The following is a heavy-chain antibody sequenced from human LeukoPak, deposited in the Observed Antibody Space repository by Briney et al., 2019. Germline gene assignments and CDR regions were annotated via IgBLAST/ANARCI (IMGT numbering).Heavy chain of an antibody. D-gene: IGHD3-10*01. CDR2: IYYSGST. CDR3: ASYYYASGSLNWFDP. Sequence: SETLSLTCTVSGGSVSSGSYYWGWIRQPPGKGLEWIVYIYYSGSTNYNPSLKSRFTISVDTSKNQFSLKLSSVTAADTAVYYCASYYYASGSLNWFDPWGQGTLVTVSS. CDR1: GGSVSSGSYY. J-gene: IGHJ5*02. V-gene: IGHV4-61*01.